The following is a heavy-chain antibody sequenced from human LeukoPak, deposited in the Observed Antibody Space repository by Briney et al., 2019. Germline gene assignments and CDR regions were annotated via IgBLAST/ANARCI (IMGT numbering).Heavy chain of an antibody. CDR3: ARRDNGDYVLDY. V-gene: IGHV1-46*01. CDR2: INPSGGST. D-gene: IGHD4-17*01. Sequence: ASVKVSCKASGYIFTSYYMHWVRQAPGQGLEWMGIINPSGGSTSYAQKFQGRVTMTRDISTSTVYMELSSLRSEDTAVYYCARRDNGDYVLDYWGQGTLVTVSS. J-gene: IGHJ4*02. CDR1: GYIFTSYY.